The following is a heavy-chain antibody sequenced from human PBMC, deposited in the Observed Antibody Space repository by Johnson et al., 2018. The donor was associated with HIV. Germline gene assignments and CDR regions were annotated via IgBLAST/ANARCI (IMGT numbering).Heavy chain of an antibody. D-gene: IGHD1-26*01. CDR2: ISYDGSNK. CDR3: AREQGSGSYSIHAFDI. V-gene: IGHV3-30-3*01. J-gene: IGHJ3*02. CDR1: GFTFSSYA. Sequence: QVQLVESGGGVVQPGRSLRLSCAASGFTFSSYAMHWVRQAPGKGLEWVAVISYDGSNKYYADSVKGRFTISRDHSKNTLYLQMTSLRAEDTAVYYCAREQGSGSYSIHAFDIWGQGTMVTVSS.